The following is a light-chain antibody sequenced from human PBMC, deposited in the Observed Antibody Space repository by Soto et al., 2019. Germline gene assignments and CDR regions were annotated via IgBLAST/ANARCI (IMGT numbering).Light chain of an antibody. CDR1: SSDVGSYNL. Sequence: QSALTQPASVSGSPGQSITISCTGTSSDVGSYNLVSWYEQHPGKAPKLMIYEGSKRPSGVSNRFSGSKSGNTASLTISGLQAEDEADYYCCSYAGSGTFVFGGGTKVTVL. J-gene: IGLJ2*01. V-gene: IGLV2-23*03. CDR3: CSYAGSGTFV. CDR2: EGS.